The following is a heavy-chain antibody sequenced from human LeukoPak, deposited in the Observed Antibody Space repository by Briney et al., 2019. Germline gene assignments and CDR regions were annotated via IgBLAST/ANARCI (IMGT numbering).Heavy chain of an antibody. CDR3: ARQERGRYDY. CDR1: GVSISSYY. D-gene: IGHD1-26*01. J-gene: IGHJ4*02. CDR2: MYYSGST. V-gene: IGHV4-59*08. Sequence: SETLSLTCTVSGVSISSYYWTWVRQPPGKGRQWIGYMYYSGSTNYSTSLESRVTISLDTSKNHFSLKVNSVTAADTAVYYCARQERGRYDYWGQGTLVTVSS.